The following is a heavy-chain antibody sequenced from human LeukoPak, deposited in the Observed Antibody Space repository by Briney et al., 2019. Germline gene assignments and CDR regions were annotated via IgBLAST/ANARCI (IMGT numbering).Heavy chain of an antibody. CDR3: ARGPTISEAGYFDF. V-gene: IGHV4-34*01. J-gene: IGHJ4*03. CDR1: GGSFSRYY. Sequence: SETLSLTCAVYGGSFSRYYWSWIRQSPGKGLERIAEIDHRGDTNYNPSVKSRVTISVDSSKNQFSLKVRSLSAADTAVYYCARGPTISEAGYFDFWGQGTLVTVSS. CDR2: IDHRGDT. D-gene: IGHD2-15*01.